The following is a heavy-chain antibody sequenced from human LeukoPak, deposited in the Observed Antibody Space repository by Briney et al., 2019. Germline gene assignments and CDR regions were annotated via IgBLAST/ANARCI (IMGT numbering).Heavy chain of an antibody. V-gene: IGHV3-21*01. CDR2: ISSSSSYI. Sequence: GGSLRLSCAASGFTFSSYSMNWVRQAPGKGLEWVSSISSSSSYIYYADSVKGRFTISRDNAKNSLYLQMNSLRAEDTAVYYCAREPPLYLGGYSGYEYYYYYYMDVWGKGTTVTVSS. D-gene: IGHD5-12*01. CDR3: AREPPLYLGGYSGYEYYYYYYMDV. CDR1: GFTFSSYS. J-gene: IGHJ6*03.